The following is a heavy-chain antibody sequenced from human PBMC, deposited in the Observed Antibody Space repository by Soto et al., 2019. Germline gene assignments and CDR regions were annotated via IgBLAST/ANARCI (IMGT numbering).Heavy chain of an antibody. CDR3: ARDPGWNYCWFDP. V-gene: IGHV3-30-3*01. CDR2: ISYDGSNK. CDR1: GFTFSSYA. J-gene: IGHJ5*02. Sequence: PGGSLRLSCAASGFTFSSYAMRWVRQAPGKGLEWVAVISYDGSNKYYADSVKGRFTISRDNSKNTLYLQMNSLRAEDTAVYYCARDPGWNYCWFDPWGQGTLVTVSS. D-gene: IGHD1-7*01.